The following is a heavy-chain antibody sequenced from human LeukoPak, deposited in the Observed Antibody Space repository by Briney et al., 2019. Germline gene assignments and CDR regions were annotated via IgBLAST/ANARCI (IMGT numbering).Heavy chain of an antibody. CDR2: ISSSGSTI. V-gene: IGHV3-11*01. Sequence: GGSLRLSCAASGFSFSDYYMSWIRQAPGKGLEWVSYISSSGSTIYYADSVKGRFTISRDNAKKSLYLQMNSLRAEDTALYYCAKAYSYGYANFDYWGQGTLVTVSS. CDR3: AKAYSYGYANFDY. D-gene: IGHD5-18*01. J-gene: IGHJ4*02. CDR1: GFSFSDYY.